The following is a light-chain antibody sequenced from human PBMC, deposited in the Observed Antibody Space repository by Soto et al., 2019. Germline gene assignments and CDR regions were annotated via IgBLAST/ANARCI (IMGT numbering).Light chain of an antibody. CDR1: QTVIRY. V-gene: IGKV1-39*01. CDR2: AVS. Sequence: IQMTQFPSSLSASVGDRVTITCRAGQTVIRYSNWYQQKPGRAPNLLIYAVSNLQSGVPSRFSVSGSGTDFTLTISDLQPEDFETYYCLQSYSTLFTFGPGTKVEIK. CDR3: LQSYSTLFT. J-gene: IGKJ3*01.